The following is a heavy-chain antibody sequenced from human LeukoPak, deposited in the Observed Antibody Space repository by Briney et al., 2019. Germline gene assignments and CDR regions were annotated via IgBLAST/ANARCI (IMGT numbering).Heavy chain of an antibody. J-gene: IGHJ6*03. Sequence: GGSLRLSCAASGFTFSSYGMHWVRQAPGKGLEWVAFIRYDGSNKYYADSVRGRFTISRDNSKNTLYLQMNSLRAEDTAVYYCGKDLGGDTAMGLYYYYYYYMDVWGKGTTVTVSS. D-gene: IGHD5-18*01. CDR2: IRYDGSNK. CDR3: GKDLGGDTAMGLYYYYYYYMDV. V-gene: IGHV3-30*02. CDR1: GFTFSSYG.